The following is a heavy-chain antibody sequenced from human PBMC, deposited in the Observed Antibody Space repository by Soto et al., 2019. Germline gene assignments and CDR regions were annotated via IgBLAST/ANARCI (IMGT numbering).Heavy chain of an antibody. D-gene: IGHD2-15*01. CDR3: ARDDCSGGSCYYDY. V-gene: IGHV3-53*01. CDR2: IYSGGST. CDR1: GFTVSSNY. J-gene: IGHJ4*02. Sequence: EVQLVESGGGLIQPGGSLRLSCAASGFTVSSNYMSWVRQAPGKGLEWVSVIYSGGSTYYADSVKGRFTISRDNSKNTLYIQMNSLRAEDTAVYYCARDDCSGGSCYYDYWGQGTLVTVSS.